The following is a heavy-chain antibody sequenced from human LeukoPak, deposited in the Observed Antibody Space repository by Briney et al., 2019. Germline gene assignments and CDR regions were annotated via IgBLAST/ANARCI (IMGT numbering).Heavy chain of an antibody. V-gene: IGHV4-59*01. CDR3: ARARVYDSSGYCFDY. D-gene: IGHD3-22*01. Sequence: SETLSLTCTVSGGSISSYYWSWIRQPLGKGLEWIGYISNSGSTNYAPSLKSRVPLSVVTSKIQFSLKLSSVTAADPAVYYCARARVYDSSGYCFDYWGQGTLVTVSS. CDR1: GGSISSYY. CDR2: ISNSGST. J-gene: IGHJ4*02.